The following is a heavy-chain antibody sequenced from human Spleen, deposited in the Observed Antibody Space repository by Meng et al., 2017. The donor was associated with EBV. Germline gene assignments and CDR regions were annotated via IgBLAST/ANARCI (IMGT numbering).Heavy chain of an antibody. CDR1: GYTFTSYD. CDR3: ARGRVTIIQTFDL. D-gene: IGHD3-9*01. CDR2: MNPNSGNT. Sequence: VQLMQSGAEVNKPGASMKVSCKASGYTFTSYDITWVRQSTGQGLEWLGWMNPNSGNTGYAQMFQDRVTMTGNTSISTAYLELSSLRSEDTAVYYCARGRVTIIQTFDLWGQGTLVTVSS. J-gene: IGHJ4*02. V-gene: IGHV1-8*01.